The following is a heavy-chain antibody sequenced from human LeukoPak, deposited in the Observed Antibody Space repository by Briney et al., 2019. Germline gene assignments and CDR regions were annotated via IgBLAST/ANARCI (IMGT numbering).Heavy chain of an antibody. Sequence: GSLRLSCAASGFTFSSYSMNWVRQAPGKGLEWVPSISSSSYIYYADSVKGRFTISRDSAKNSLYLQMNSLRAEDTAVYYCARDVRTSIAAHTAFDYWGQGTLVTVSS. CDR1: GFTFSSYS. J-gene: IGHJ4*02. CDR2: ISSSSYI. D-gene: IGHD6-6*01. CDR3: ARDVRTSIAAHTAFDY. V-gene: IGHV3-21*01.